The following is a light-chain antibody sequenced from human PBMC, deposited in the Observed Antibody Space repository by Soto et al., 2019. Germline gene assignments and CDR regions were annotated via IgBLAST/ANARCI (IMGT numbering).Light chain of an antibody. V-gene: IGLV3-1*01. CDR1: ELGSKY. CDR3: QAWDASTVV. Sequence: SYELTQPPSVSVSPGQTASIICSGDELGSKYASWYQQKAGQSPVLVIFQDTRRPSGIPERFSGSNSGNTATLTISGTQAMDEADYYCQAWDASTVVFGGGTKLTVL. CDR2: QDT. J-gene: IGLJ2*01.